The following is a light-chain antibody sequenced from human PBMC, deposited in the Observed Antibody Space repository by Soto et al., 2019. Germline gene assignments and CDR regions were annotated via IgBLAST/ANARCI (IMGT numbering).Light chain of an antibody. CDR2: KAS. CDR1: QSISSW. V-gene: IGKV1-5*03. CDR3: QHYNSYSEFS. Sequence: DIQMTQSPSTLSGSVGDRVTITCRASQSISSWLAWYQQKPGKAPKLLIYKASSLESGVPSRFSGSGSGTEFTLTISSLQPDDFATYYCQHYNSYSEFSFGPGTKVDIK. J-gene: IGKJ3*01.